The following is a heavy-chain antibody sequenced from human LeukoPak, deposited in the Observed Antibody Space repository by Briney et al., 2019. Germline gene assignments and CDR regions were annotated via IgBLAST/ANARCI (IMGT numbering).Heavy chain of an antibody. D-gene: IGHD6-13*01. CDR2: ISAYNGNT. V-gene: IGHV1-18*01. J-gene: IGHJ6*03. CDR1: GYTFTSYG. Sequence: GASVKVSCKASGYTFTSYGISWVRQAPGQGLEWMGWISAYNGNTNYAQKLQGRVTMTTDTSTSTAYMELRSLRSDDTAVYYCARGHYSSSWSRNYYYMGVWGKGTTVTVSS. CDR3: ARGHYSSSWSRNYYYMGV.